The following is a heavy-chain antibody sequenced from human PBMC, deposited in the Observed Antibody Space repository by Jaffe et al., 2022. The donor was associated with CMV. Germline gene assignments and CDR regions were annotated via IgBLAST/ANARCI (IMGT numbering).Heavy chain of an antibody. CDR2: INHSGST. CDR1: GGSFSGYY. V-gene: IGHV4-34*01. CDR3: ARRAVVVVPAAIPSYYYYMDV. Sequence: QVQLQQWGAGLLKPSETLSLTCAVYGGSFSGYYWSWIRQPPGKGLEWIGEINHSGSTNYNPSLKSRVTISEDTSKNQFSLKLSSVTAADTAVYYCARRAVVVVPAAIPSYYYYMDVWGKGTTVTVSS. D-gene: IGHD2-2*01. J-gene: IGHJ6*03.